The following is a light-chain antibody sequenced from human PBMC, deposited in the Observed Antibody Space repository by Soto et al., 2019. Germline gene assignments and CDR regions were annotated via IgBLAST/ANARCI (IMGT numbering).Light chain of an antibody. CDR2: DAS. J-gene: IGKJ2*01. CDR3: QQYNTYSYT. CDR1: QSISTW. Sequence: DIQMTQSPSTLSSSVGDRVTITCRASQSISTWLAWYQQKPGKAPKLLIYDASSLESRVPSRFSGSGSGTEFTLTISGLRPDDFATYYCQQYNTYSYTFGPGTKLEIK. V-gene: IGKV1-5*01.